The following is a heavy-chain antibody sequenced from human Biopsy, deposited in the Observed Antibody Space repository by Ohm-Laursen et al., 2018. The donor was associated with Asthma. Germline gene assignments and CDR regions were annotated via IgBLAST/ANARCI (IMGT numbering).Heavy chain of an antibody. CDR1: GYTFINYA. CDR2: INAGNGNT. J-gene: IGHJ3*02. CDR3: ARAYGGSFFSGSFAI. Sequence: SVKVSCNASGYTFINYAIHWVRQAPGQRLEWMGWINAGNGNTKYSQKFQGRVTITRDTSASTAYMELSSLRSEDTAVYYCARAYGGSFFSGSFAIWGQGTMVTVSS. V-gene: IGHV1-3*01. D-gene: IGHD4-23*01.